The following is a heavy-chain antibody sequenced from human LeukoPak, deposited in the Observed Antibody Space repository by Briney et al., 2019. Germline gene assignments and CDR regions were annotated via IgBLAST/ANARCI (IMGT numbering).Heavy chain of an antibody. V-gene: IGHV3-23*01. Sequence: PGGSLRLSCSASGFVFSIYTMYWVRQAPGKGLEWVSVISGSGGSTYYADSVKGRFTISRDNSKNTLYLQMNSLRAEDTAVYYCAKGCSDSCYSAGCYWGQGTLVTVSS. J-gene: IGHJ4*02. CDR3: AKGCSDSCYSAGCY. D-gene: IGHD2-15*01. CDR1: GFVFSIYT. CDR2: ISGSGGST.